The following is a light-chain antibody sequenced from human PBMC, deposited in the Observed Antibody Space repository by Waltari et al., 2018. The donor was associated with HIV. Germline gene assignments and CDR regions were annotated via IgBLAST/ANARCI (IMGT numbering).Light chain of an antibody. CDR3: SSFAGTGTPM. J-gene: IGLJ3*02. CDR1: SHKIDFYNF. CDR2: GVP. Sequence: QSPLYQPASVSGSPGQSITIPCSGVSHKIDFYNFVSWYQLRPGKAPPLIIFGVPRRPSGISSRFSGSTSGGTASLTISDLQIEDEADYFCSSFAGTGTPMFGGGTKLTVL. V-gene: IGLV2-14*01.